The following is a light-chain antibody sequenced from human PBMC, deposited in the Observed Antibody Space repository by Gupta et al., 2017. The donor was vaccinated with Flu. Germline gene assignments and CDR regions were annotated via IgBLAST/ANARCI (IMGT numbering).Light chain of an antibody. CDR2: KAS. Sequence: GDRVTITCRASQSISNRLAWYQQKPGKAPKLLIYKASTLESGVPSRFAGSGSGTEFTLTISSLQPDDFATYYCQQYQTYLWTFGQGAKVEI. CDR3: QQYQTYLWT. V-gene: IGKV1-5*03. J-gene: IGKJ1*01. CDR1: QSISNR.